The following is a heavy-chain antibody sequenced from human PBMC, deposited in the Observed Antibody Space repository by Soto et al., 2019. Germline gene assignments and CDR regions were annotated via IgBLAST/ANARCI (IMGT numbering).Heavy chain of an antibody. Sequence: RGGSLTLSCQASGFTFSGSDTHWVSQASGKGLEWVGRIRSKAISYATAYAASVKSMFTITRDNSTNTAYLQMNSLKTEDTAVYYGTRRRTSGYCSSRSCLYYYYGMDAWGQGTTVTVSS. CDR1: GFTFSGSD. J-gene: IGHJ6*02. CDR2: IRSKAISYAT. D-gene: IGHD2-2*01. V-gene: IGHV3-73*01. CDR3: TRRRTSGYCSSRSCLYYYYGMDA.